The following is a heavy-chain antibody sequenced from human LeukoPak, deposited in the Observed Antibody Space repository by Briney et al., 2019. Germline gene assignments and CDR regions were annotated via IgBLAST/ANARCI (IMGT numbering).Heavy chain of an antibody. D-gene: IGHD2-15*01. CDR2: IYYSGTT. CDR3: ASIGYCSGGSCLYFDH. J-gene: IGHJ4*02. V-gene: IGHV4-30-4*01. CDR1: GGSIISGDYY. Sequence: SQTLSLTCTVSGGSIISGDYYWSWIRQPPRKGLEWIGYIYYSGTTSYNSSLQSRVTISVDTSKNQFSLKLNSVTAADTAVYYCASIGYCSGGSCLYFDHWGQGTLVTVSS.